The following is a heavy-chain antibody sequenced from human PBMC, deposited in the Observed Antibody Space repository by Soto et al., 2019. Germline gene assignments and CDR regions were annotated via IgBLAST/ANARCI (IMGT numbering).Heavy chain of an antibody. D-gene: IGHD4-17*01. CDR2: INGDGSNT. CDR3: VRSMTTLTIDWLDP. J-gene: IGHJ5*02. Sequence: EVQLVESGGGLVQRGGSLRLSCAASGFTFSDYWMHWVRQAPGKGPVWLSRINGDGSNTNHAHFVKGRFTISRDNAKNTLYLQINSLRAEDTAVYYRVRSMTTLTIDWLDPWGRGTQVTVSS. V-gene: IGHV3-74*01. CDR1: GFTFSDYW.